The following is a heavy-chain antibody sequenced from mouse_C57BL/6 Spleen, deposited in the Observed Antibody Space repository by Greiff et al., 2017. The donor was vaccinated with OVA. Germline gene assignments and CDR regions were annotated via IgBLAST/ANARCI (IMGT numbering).Heavy chain of an antibody. CDR3: ARHSSNYGFAY. J-gene: IGHJ3*01. V-gene: IGHV5-12*01. D-gene: IGHD2-5*01. CDR2: ISNGGGST. CDR1: GFTFSDYY. Sequence: EVKVVESGGGLVQPGGSLKLSCAASGFTFSDYYMYWVRQTPEKRLEWVAYISNGGGSTYYPDTVKGRFTISRDNAKNTLYLQMSRLKSEDTAMYYCARHSSNYGFAYWGQGTLVTVSA.